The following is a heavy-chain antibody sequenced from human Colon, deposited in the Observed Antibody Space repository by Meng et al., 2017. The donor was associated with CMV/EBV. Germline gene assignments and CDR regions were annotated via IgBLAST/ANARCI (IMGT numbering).Heavy chain of an antibody. Sequence: SVVYYWSWDRQHPGKGLEWIGYVYYSRSNYYGPTLRSRVTVSVDTSKNQFSLKLSSVTAADTAVYYCARVTVRRYCSSTSCFPFDYWGQGTLVTVSS. CDR1: SVVYY. V-gene: IGHV4-31*02. CDR3: ARVTVRRYCSSTSCFPFDY. D-gene: IGHD2-2*01. CDR2: VYYSRSN. J-gene: IGHJ4*02.